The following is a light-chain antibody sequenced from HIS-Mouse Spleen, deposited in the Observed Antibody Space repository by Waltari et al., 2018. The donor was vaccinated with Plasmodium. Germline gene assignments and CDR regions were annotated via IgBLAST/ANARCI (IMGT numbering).Light chain of an antibody. CDR2: EDS. Sequence: SYELTQPPSVSVSPGQTARLTCSGDAFPKKYAYWYQQKSGPAPVLVLDEDSKRPSGIPERVSGSSSGTMATLTISGAQVEDEAEYYCYSTDSSGNHRVFGGGTKLTVL. J-gene: IGLJ3*02. CDR3: YSTDSSGNHRV. V-gene: IGLV3-10*01. CDR1: AFPKKY.